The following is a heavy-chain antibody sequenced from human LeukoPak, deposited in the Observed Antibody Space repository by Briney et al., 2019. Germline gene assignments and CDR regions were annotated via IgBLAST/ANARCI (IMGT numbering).Heavy chain of an antibody. J-gene: IGHJ6*02. CDR2: ISAYNGNT. CDR3: ARDYGDGNYGMDV. V-gene: IGHV1-18*01. Sequence: ASVKVSCKASGYTFTSYGIGWVRQAPGQGLEWMGWISAYNGNTNYAQKLQGRVTMTTHTSTSTAYMELRSLRSDDTAVYYCARDYGDGNYGMDVWGQGTTVTVSS. D-gene: IGHD4-17*01. CDR1: GYTFTSYG.